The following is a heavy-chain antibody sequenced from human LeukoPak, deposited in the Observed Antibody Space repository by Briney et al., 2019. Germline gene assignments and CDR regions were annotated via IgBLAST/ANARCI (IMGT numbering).Heavy chain of an antibody. CDR2: IKGDGSST. D-gene: IGHD1-26*01. CDR3: ARDPHGGSGSDPHDAFDI. J-gene: IGHJ3*02. Sequence: GGSLRLSCAASGFTFSSYWMHWVRQAPGKGLVWVSRIKGDGSSTSYADSVKGRFTISRDNAKNTLYLQMNSLRAEDTAVYYCARDPHGGSGSDPHDAFDIWGQGTMVTVSS. CDR1: GFTFSSYW. V-gene: IGHV3-74*01.